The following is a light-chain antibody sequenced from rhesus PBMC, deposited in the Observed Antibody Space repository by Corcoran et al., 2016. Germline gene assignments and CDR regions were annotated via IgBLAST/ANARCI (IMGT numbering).Light chain of an antibody. J-gene: IGKJ4*01. CDR3: QQGYDTPLT. CDR1: ENVNTH. CDR2: KAS. Sequence: DIQMTQSPSSLSASVGDRVTITCRASENVNTHLNWYQQKQGKAPKLQIYKASTLQRGVPSRLSGSGSVTDYTFTINSLQPADVATYYCQQGYDTPLTFGGGTKVELK. V-gene: IGKV1-74*01.